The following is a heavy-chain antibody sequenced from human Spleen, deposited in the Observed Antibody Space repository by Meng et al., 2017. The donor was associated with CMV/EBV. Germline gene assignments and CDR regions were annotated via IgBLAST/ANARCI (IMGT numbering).Heavy chain of an antibody. J-gene: IGHJ3*02. V-gene: IGHV3-7*01. CDR3: AREDGYTKRGAFDI. CDR2: IKQDGSEK. CDR1: GFTFSSYW. D-gene: IGHD5-24*01. Sequence: SGFTFSSYWMSWVRQAPGKGLEWVANIKQDGSEKYYVDSVKGRFTISRDNAKNSLYLQMNSLRAEDTAVYYCAREDGYTKRGAFDIWGQGTMVTVSS.